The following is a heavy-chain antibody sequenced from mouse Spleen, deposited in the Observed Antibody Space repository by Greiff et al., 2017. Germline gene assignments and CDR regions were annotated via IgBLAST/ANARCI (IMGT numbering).Heavy chain of an antibody. V-gene: IGHV5-16*01. J-gene: IGHJ4*01. Sequence: EVKLVESEGGLVQPGSSMKLSCTASGFTFSDYYMAWVRQVPEKGLEWVANINYDGSSTYYLDSLKSRFIISRDNAKNILYLQMSSLKSEDTATYYCARGPLYAMDYWGQGTSVTVSS. CDR1: GFTFSDYY. CDR2: INYDGSST. CDR3: ARGPLYAMDY.